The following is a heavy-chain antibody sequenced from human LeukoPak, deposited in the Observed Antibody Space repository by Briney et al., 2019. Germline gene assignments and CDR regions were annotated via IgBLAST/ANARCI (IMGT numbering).Heavy chain of an antibody. CDR3: AKGYSFGCCNYYYMDA. Sequence: GGSLRLSCAASEFTFRSYAMSWVRQAPGKGLEWISAISGSGATTYSADSVKGRFTISRDNSKNTLYLQMNSLRAEDTAVYYCAKGYSFGCCNYYYMDAWGKGTTVTVSS. V-gene: IGHV3-23*01. CDR2: ISGSGATT. J-gene: IGHJ6*03. D-gene: IGHD5-18*01. CDR1: EFTFRSYA.